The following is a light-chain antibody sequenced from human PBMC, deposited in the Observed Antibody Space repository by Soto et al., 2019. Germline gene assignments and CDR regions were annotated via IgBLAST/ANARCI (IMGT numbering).Light chain of an antibody. CDR3: QQRWMT. J-gene: IGKJ1*01. CDR1: QSVSSY. CDR2: DAS. V-gene: IGKV3-11*01. Sequence: IVLTQSPATLSLSPGERATLSCRASQSVSSYLAWYQQKSGQAPRLLIYDASSRVAGIPARFRGSGSGTDFTLTISSLEPEDFAVYYCQQRWMTFGQGTKVDIK.